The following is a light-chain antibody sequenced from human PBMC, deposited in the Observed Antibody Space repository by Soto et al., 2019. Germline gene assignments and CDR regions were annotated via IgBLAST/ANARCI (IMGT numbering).Light chain of an antibody. CDR3: SSYTSSSIVV. CDR2: DVS. Sequence: QSALTQPASVSGSPGQSITISCTGTSSDVGGYNYVSWYQQHPGKAPKLMIYDVSNRPSGVSNRFSGSKSGNTASLTISGLQAEDDADYYCSSYTSSSIVVFGEGTQLIVL. J-gene: IGLJ2*01. V-gene: IGLV2-14*01. CDR1: SSDVGGYNY.